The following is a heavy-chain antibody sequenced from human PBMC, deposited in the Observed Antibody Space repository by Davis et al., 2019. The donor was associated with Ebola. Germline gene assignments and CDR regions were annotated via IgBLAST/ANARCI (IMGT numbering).Heavy chain of an antibody. D-gene: IGHD5-12*01. V-gene: IGHV1-69*02. CDR2: IIPILGIA. CDR3: SEQGFSGYTYFDS. CDR1: GGTFSSYT. Sequence: SVKVSCKASGGTFSSYTISWVRQAPGQGLEWMGRIIPILGIANYAPTFQGRVTITADKSTVTAYLKLSSLTSEDTAVYYCSEQGFSGYTYFDSWGQGTLVTVSS. J-gene: IGHJ4*02.